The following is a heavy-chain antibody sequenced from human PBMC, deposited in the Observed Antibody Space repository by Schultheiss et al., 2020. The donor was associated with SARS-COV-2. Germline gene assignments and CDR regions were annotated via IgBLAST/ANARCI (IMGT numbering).Heavy chain of an antibody. CDR3: ARDGYY. D-gene: IGHD1-14*01. CDR2: IYHSGST. Sequence: SETLSLTCTVSGGSISSYYWSWIRQPPGKGLEWIGYIYHSGSTYYNPSLKSRVTISVDRSKNQFSLKLSSVTAADTAVYYCARDGYYWGQGTLVTVSS. V-gene: IGHV4-59*12. CDR1: GGSISSYY. J-gene: IGHJ4*02.